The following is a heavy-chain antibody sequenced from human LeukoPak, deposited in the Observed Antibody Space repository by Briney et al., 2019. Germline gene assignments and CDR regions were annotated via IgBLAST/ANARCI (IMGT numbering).Heavy chain of an antibody. Sequence: PSETLSLTCAVYGGSLSGYYWSWIGQPPGKGLEWNGEINHSGSTNYNPSLKSRVTISVDTSKNQFSLKLSSVTAADTAVYYCARGRGYDFWSGHLDYWGHGTLVTVSS. CDR3: ARGRGYDFWSGHLDY. V-gene: IGHV4-34*01. CDR2: INHSGST. J-gene: IGHJ4*01. D-gene: IGHD3-3*01. CDR1: GGSLSGYY.